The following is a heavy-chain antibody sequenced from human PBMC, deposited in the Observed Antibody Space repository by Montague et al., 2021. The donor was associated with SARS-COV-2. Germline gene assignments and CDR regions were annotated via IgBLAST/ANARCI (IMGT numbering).Heavy chain of an antibody. Sequence: SLRLSCAASGFTFNNYAMTWVRQAPGKGLEWVPIIYSDGSSTYYADSVKGRFTISRDNSKNTLYLQMNSLRAEDTAVYSCTKGGRNFYELDGFDSWGQGTPVTVSS. CDR3: TKGGRNFYELDGFDS. CDR2: IYSDGSST. J-gene: IGHJ4*02. D-gene: IGHD3-3*01. CDR1: GFTFNNYA. V-gene: IGHV3-23*03.